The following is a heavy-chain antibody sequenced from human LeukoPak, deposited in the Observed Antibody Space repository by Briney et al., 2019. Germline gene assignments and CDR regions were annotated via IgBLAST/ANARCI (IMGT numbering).Heavy chain of an antibody. CDR1: GYSITRGPY. D-gene: IGHD4-17*01. Sequence: SETLSLTCTVSGYSITRGPYWSWIRQPPGKGLEWIGEINHSGSTNYNPSLKSRVTISVDTSKNQFSLKLSSVTAADTAVYYCARRGLRRCYDYWGQGTLVTVSS. CDR2: INHSGST. J-gene: IGHJ4*02. CDR3: ARRGLRRCYDY. V-gene: IGHV4-34*01.